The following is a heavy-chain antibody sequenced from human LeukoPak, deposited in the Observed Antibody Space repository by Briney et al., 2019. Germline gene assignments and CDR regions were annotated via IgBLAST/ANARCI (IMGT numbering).Heavy chain of an antibody. J-gene: IGHJ4*02. D-gene: IGHD3-16*02. CDR2: ISGSGGST. Sequence: GGSLRLSCVASGFSSHIYVMSWVRQAPGKGLEWVSAISGSGGSTYYADSVKGRFTISRDNSKNTLYLQMNSLRAEDTAVYYCAKGTFGGVIVTFDYWGQGTLVTVSS. CDR1: GFSSHIYV. CDR3: AKGTFGGVIVTFDY. V-gene: IGHV3-23*01.